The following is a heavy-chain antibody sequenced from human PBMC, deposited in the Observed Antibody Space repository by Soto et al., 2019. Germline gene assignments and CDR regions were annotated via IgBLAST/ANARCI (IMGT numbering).Heavy chain of an antibody. CDR3: ARVSFEYYGSGSYYNSYYYGMDV. D-gene: IGHD3-10*01. CDR1: GYTFTSYG. J-gene: IGHJ6*02. CDR2: ISAYNGNT. Sequence: ASVKVSCKASGYTFTSYGISWVRQAPGQGLEWMGWISAYNGNTNYAQKLQGRVTMTTDTSTSTAYMELKSLRSDDTAVYYCARVSFEYYGSGSYYNSYYYGMDVWGQGTTVTSP. V-gene: IGHV1-18*01.